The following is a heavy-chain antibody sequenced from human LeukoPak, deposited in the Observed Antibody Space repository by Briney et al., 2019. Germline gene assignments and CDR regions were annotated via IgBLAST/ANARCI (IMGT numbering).Heavy chain of an antibody. CDR2: FSGSGGTT. V-gene: IGHV3-23*01. Sequence: GGSLRLSCAASGFTFSSYAMNWVRQAPGRGLEWVSGFSGSGGTTYYADSVKGRFTISRDNSKNTLYLQLNSLRAEDTAVYYCANGNRCTSPNCLGYYYFYMDVWGKGTTVTVSS. CDR1: GFTFSSYA. J-gene: IGHJ6*03. D-gene: IGHD2-8*01. CDR3: ANGNRCTSPNCLGYYYFYMDV.